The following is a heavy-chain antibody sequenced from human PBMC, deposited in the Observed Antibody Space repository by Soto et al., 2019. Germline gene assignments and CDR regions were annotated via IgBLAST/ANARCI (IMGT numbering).Heavy chain of an antibody. CDR2: ISHSGSN. Sequence: PSETLSLTCTVSGVSISSTSYYWGWIRQPPGKRLEWIGNISHSGSNYYNPSLKSRVIMSADTSKNQFSVNLTSVTAADTAVYYCAREYTYGSNFFDCWGQGALVTVSA. V-gene: IGHV4-39*07. CDR1: GVSISSTSYY. D-gene: IGHD5-18*01. CDR3: AREYTYGSNFFDC. J-gene: IGHJ4*02.